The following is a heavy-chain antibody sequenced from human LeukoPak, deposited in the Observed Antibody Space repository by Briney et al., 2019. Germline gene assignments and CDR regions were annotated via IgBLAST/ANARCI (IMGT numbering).Heavy chain of an antibody. J-gene: IGHJ4*02. CDR2: IYYSGNT. CDR3: ASPNFGYCSSTSCSEVDY. Sequence: SETLSLTCTVSGGSINGGDYHWGWVRQPPGKGLEWIGSIYYSGNTYYNPSLKSRVTISVDTSKNQFSLKLSSVTAADTAVYYCASPNFGYCSSTSCSEVDYWGQGTLVTVSS. D-gene: IGHD2-2*01. CDR1: GGSINGGDYH. V-gene: IGHV4-39*01.